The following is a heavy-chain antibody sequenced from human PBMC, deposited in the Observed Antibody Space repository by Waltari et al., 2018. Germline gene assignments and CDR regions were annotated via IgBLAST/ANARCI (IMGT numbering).Heavy chain of an antibody. CDR1: GGTFSRYA. V-gene: IGHV1-69*12. D-gene: IGHD5-18*01. CDR2: IIPIFGTA. J-gene: IGHJ4*02. Sequence: QVQLVQSGAEVKKPGSSVMVSCKASGGTFSRYAISWVRQAPGQGLEWMGGIIPIFGTANYAQKFQGRVTITADESTSTAYMELSSLRSEDTAVYYCAREIDKLRGYSEWDWGQGTLVTVSS. CDR3: AREIDKLRGYSEWD.